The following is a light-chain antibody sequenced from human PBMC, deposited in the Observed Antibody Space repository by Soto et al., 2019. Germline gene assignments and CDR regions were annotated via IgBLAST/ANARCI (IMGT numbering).Light chain of an antibody. V-gene: IGKV3-20*01. CDR2: GTS. Sequence: EFVLTQSPGTLSLSPGERATLSCRASQTVRNNYLAWYQQKPGQAPRLLMFGTSNRATDIPDRFGGSGSGTDFTLTTSRLEPEDVAVYYCQHYSRTLPWTFGQGTKVDIK. CDR3: QHYSRTLPWT. J-gene: IGKJ1*01. CDR1: QTVRNNY.